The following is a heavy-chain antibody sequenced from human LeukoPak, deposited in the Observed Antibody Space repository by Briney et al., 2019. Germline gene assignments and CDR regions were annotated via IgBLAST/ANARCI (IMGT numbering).Heavy chain of an antibody. J-gene: IGHJ4*02. V-gene: IGHV3-23*01. CDR2: ISESGGET. CDR3: AKGIDSTGYYPFDY. D-gene: IGHD3-22*01. CDR1: GFIFNNYA. Sequence: GGSLRLSCAASGFIFNNYAMSWVRQAPGKGLEWVSAISESGGETYRADSVKGRFTISRDTSKSTLYLQLNSLRAEDTAIYYCAKGIDSTGYYPFDYWGQGTLVTVSS.